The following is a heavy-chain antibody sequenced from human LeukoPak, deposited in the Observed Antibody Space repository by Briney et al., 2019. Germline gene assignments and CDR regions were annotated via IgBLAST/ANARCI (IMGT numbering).Heavy chain of an antibody. V-gene: IGHV4-59*01. CDR1: GGSISNYY. Sequence: SETLSLTCTVSGGSISNYYWSWIRQPPGKGLEWIGYIYYTGSTNYNPSLRSRVTISVDTSKNQFSLKLSSVTAADTAVYYCARDSGFDILTGYHYYFDYWGQGTLVTVSS. CDR3: ARDSGFDILTGYHYYFDY. CDR2: IYYTGST. D-gene: IGHD3-9*01. J-gene: IGHJ4*02.